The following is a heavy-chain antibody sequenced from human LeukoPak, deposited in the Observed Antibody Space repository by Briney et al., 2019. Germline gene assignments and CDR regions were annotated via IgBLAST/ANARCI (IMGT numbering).Heavy chain of an antibody. Sequence: SVKVSRKASGGTFSRYPINWVRQAPGQGLEWMGKIITFLGIANFAQKFQGRITMTADKSTGTAYMELTRLTSEDTAVYHCARGAWYYDSNGSPAPLDYWGQGTLVTVSS. CDR2: IITFLGIA. V-gene: IGHV1-69*04. CDR3: ARGAWYYDSNGSPAPLDY. CDR1: GGTFSRYP. J-gene: IGHJ4*02. D-gene: IGHD3-22*01.